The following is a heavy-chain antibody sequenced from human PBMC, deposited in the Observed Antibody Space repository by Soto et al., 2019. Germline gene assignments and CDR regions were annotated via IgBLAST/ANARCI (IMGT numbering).Heavy chain of an antibody. V-gene: IGHV2-5*02. J-gene: IGHJ4*02. CDR2: IYWDDDK. D-gene: IGHD3-10*01. Sequence: TLSLTCTVSGDSISSSHYYWGWIRQPPGKGLEWLALIYWDDDKRYSPSLKSRLKITKDTSKNQEILTVTHMDPEDTASYFCARSVPRITMVRGVLKTHTYHFDYWGLGTLVTVSS. CDR3: ARSVPRITMVRGVLKTHTYHFDY. CDR1: GDSISSSHYY.